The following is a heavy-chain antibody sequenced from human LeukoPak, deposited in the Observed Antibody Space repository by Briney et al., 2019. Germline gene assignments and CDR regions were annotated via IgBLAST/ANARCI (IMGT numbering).Heavy chain of an antibody. CDR2: IIPIFGTA. CDR3: ARAVPEDYDSSGYSNYFDY. V-gene: IGHV1-69*13. D-gene: IGHD3-22*01. CDR1: GGTFSSYA. J-gene: IGHJ4*02. Sequence: GASVKVSCKASGGTFSSYAISWVRQAPGQGLEWMGGIIPIFGTANYAQKFQGRVTITADESTSTAYMELSSLRSEDTAVYYCARAVPEDYDSSGYSNYFDYWGQGTLVTVSS.